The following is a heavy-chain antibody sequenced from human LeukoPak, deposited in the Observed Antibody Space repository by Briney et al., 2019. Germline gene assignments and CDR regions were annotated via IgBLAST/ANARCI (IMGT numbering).Heavy chain of an antibody. Sequence: SETLSLTCTVSGGSISSGGYYWSWIRQHPGKGLEWIGYIYYSGSTYYNASLKSRVTISVDTSKNQFSLKLTSVTAADTAAYYCARDRYDSYPMDVWGQGTTVTVSS. CDR1: GGSISSGGYY. J-gene: IGHJ6*02. CDR2: IYYSGST. V-gene: IGHV4-31*03. CDR3: ARDRYDSYPMDV. D-gene: IGHD3-3*01.